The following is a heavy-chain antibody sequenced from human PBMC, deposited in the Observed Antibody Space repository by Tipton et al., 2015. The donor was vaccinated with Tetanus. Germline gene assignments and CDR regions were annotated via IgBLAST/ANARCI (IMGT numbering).Heavy chain of an antibody. CDR2: IYYSGST. D-gene: IGHD5-18*01. J-gene: IGHJ2*01. CDR3: ARGGSYSYGPRGFDL. V-gene: IGHV4-31*03. Sequence: TLSLTCSVSGASISGGGYFWNWIRHRPGKGLEWIGYIYYSGSTFYNPSFKSRVTISVDTSNNQFSLRLSSVTAADSGVYYCARGGSYSYGPRGFDLWGRGTLVTVSS. CDR1: GASISGGGYF.